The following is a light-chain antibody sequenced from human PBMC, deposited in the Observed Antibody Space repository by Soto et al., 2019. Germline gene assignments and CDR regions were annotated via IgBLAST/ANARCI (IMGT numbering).Light chain of an antibody. V-gene: IGLV2-14*03. CDR1: SSDVGGYNY. Sequence: QSALTQPASVSGFPGQSITISCTGTSSDVGGYNYVSWYQHHPGKVPKLLIYDVNLRPPGISNRFSASKSGITASLTISGIQADDEGYYYCASYTNRITLVFGGGTKVTVL. CDR3: ASYTNRITLV. J-gene: IGLJ2*01. CDR2: DVN.